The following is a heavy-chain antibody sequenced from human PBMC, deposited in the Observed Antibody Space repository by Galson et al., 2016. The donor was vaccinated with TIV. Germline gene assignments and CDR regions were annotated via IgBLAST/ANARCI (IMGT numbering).Heavy chain of an antibody. D-gene: IGHD2-21*02. V-gene: IGHV3-30-3*01. J-gene: IGHJ4*02. CDR2: ISFDGNTR. CDR3: ARPAYCGGGCDAGEREGVNYFDY. Sequence: WVRRAPGKGLDWVAFISFDGNTRYYADSVKGRFTISRDNSRNTLYLQLNNLRTEDTAVFYCARPAYCGGGCDAGEREGVNYFDYWGQGSLVSVSS.